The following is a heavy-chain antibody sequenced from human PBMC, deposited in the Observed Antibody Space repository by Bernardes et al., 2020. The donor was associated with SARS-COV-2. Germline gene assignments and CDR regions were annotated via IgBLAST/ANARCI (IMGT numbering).Heavy chain of an antibody. J-gene: IGHJ6*01. D-gene: IGHD2-21*01. CDR3: TRGVEISAEVVLYYYGLDL. Sequence: SEPLSLTCTVPGGSISSSNYYWGWIRQTPGKGLEWIGSIYSSGSSYYNPSLQSRVRASVDTSKNQFSLKLSSVTAADTAVYFCTRGVEISAEVVLYYYGLDLWGQGTTVTGSS. CDR2: IYSSGSS. V-gene: IGHV4-39*01. CDR1: GGSISSSNYY.